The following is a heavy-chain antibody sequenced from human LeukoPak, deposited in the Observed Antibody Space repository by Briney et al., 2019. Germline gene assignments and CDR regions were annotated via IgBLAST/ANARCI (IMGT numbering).Heavy chain of an antibody. CDR1: GGSISSSSYY. CDR2: IYYSGST. D-gene: IGHD1-26*01. Sequence: PSETLSLTCTVSGGSISSSSYYWGWIRQPPGKGLEWIGSIYYSGSTLYNPSLTSRVTISVDTSKNQFSLRLNSVTAADTAVYYCARRENWFDSWGQGTLVTVSS. V-gene: IGHV4-39*01. CDR3: ARRENWFDS. J-gene: IGHJ5*01.